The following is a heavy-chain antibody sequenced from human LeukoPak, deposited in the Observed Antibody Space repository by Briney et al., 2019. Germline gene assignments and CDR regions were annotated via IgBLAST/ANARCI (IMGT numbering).Heavy chain of an antibody. CDR1: GGSISSGSYY. J-gene: IGHJ4*02. CDR3: AHYGDYNTTDY. CDR2: IYTSGST. D-gene: IGHD4-17*01. Sequence: SETLSLTCTVSGGSISSGSYYWSWIRQPAGKGLEWIGRIYTSGSTNYNPSLKSRVTISVDTSKNQFSLKLSSVTAADTAVYYCAHYGDYNTTDYWGQGTLVTVSS. V-gene: IGHV4-61*02.